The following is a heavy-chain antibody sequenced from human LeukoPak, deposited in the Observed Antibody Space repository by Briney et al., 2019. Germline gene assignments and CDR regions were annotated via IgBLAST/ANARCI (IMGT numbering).Heavy chain of an antibody. V-gene: IGHV4-59*08. CDR1: GGSLSSYY. CDR2: IYYTGST. Sequence: SETLSLTCTVSGGSLSSYYLSWIRQPPGKGLEWIWDIYYTGSTNYNPSLKSRVTISLDTSKNQFSLKLSSMTAADTAVYYCARQRVNKWNNLWSFDYWGQGTLVTVSS. CDR3: ARQRVNKWNNLWSFDY. D-gene: IGHD1/OR15-1a*01. J-gene: IGHJ4*02.